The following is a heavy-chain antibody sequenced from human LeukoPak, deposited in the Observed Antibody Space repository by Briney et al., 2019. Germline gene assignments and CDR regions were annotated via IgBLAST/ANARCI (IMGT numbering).Heavy chain of an antibody. J-gene: IGHJ6*02. CDR1: GGSVSSGRYY. V-gene: IGHV4-61*01. Sequence: SETLSLTCTVSGGSVSSGRYYWSWIRQPPGKGLEWIGYIYYSGSTNYNPSLKSRVTISVDTSKNQFSLKLSSVTAADTAVYYCARGFSGWARSGYSYAYYYGMDVWGQGTTVTVSS. CDR3: ARGFSGWARSGYSYAYYYGMDV. D-gene: IGHD5-18*01. CDR2: IYYSGST.